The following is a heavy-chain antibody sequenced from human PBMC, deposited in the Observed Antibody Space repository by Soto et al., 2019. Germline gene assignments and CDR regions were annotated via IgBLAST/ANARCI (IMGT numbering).Heavy chain of an antibody. CDR2: IYYSGST. V-gene: IGHV4-59*08. D-gene: IGHD3-10*01. Sequence: QVQLQESGPGLVKPSETLSLTCTVSGGSISSYYWSWIRQPPGKGLEWIGYIYYSGSTNYNPSLKSRVTIPVDTSKNQFSLKLSSVTAADTAVYYCARGITMVRGVISPGWYFDYWGQGTLVTVSS. CDR1: GGSISSYY. CDR3: ARGITMVRGVISPGWYFDY. J-gene: IGHJ4*02.